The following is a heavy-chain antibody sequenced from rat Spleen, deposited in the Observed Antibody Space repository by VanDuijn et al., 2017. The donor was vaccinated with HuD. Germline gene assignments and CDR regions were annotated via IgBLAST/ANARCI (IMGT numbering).Heavy chain of an antibody. D-gene: IGHD1-12*01. CDR2: ISYGDRSGHSST. J-gene: IGHJ2*01. CDR1: GFTFSDYG. Sequence: EVQLVESGGGLVQPGRSLKLSCAASGFTFSDYGMAWVRQGPTKGLEWVATISYGDRSGHSSTYYRDSVKGRFTISRDNAKSTLSLQMDSLRSEDTATDYCASQRTMSDWGQGVMVTVSS. CDR3: ASQRTMSD. V-gene: IGHV5-29*01.